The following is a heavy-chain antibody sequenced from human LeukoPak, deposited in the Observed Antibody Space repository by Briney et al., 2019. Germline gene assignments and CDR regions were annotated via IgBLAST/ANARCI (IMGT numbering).Heavy chain of an antibody. V-gene: IGHV4-34*01. D-gene: IGHD2-2*01. CDR2: INHSGST. J-gene: IGHJ5*02. Sequence: PSETLSLTCAVYGGSLSGYYWSWIRQPPGKGLEWIGEINHSGSTNYNPSLKSRVTISVDTSKNQFSLKLSSVTAADTAVYYCAVVPAAPPGWFDPWGQGTLVTVSS. CDR3: AVVPAAPPGWFDP. CDR1: GGSLSGYY.